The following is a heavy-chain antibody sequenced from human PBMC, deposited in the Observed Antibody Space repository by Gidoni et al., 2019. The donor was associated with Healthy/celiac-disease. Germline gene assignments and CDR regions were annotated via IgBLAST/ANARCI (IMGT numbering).Heavy chain of an antibody. J-gene: IGHJ4*02. V-gene: IGHV1-46*01. CDR3: ARGLLSDRPKASYYFDY. CDR2: INPSGGST. D-gene: IGHD2-21*02. CDR1: GYTFTSYY. Sequence: QVQLVQSGAEVKKPGASVKVSCKASGYTFTSYYMHWVRQAPGQGLEWMGIINPSGGSTSYAQKFQGRVTMTRDTSTSTVYMELSSLRSEDTAVYYCARGLLSDRPKASYYFDYWGQGTLVTVSS.